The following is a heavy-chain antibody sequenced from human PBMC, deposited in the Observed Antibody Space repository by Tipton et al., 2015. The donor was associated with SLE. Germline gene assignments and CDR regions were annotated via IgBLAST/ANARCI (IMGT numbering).Heavy chain of an antibody. CDR3: AREFVYYGSGSYYTGPNWFDP. CDR1: GFTFSSYG. V-gene: IGHV3-30*03. Sequence: SLRLSCAASGFTFSSYGMHWVRQAPGKGLEWVAVISYDGSNKYYADSVKGRFTISRDNAKNSLYLQMNSLRAEDTAVYYCAREFVYYGSGSYYTGPNWFDPWGQGTLVTVSS. J-gene: IGHJ5*02. D-gene: IGHD3-10*01. CDR2: ISYDGSNK.